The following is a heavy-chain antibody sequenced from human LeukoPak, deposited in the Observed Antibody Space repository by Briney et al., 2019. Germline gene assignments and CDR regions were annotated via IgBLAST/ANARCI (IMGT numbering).Heavy chain of an antibody. V-gene: IGHV3-23*01. J-gene: IGHJ4*02. CDR1: GFTFSSYG. Sequence: PGWSLRLSCAASGFTFSSYGMHWVRQAPGKGLEWVSAISGSGGSTYYADSVKGRFTISRDNSKNTLYLQMNSLRAEDTAVYYCAKAAPYYDSSGYYGNYFDYWGQGTLVTVSS. D-gene: IGHD3-22*01. CDR2: ISGSGGST. CDR3: AKAAPYYDSSGYYGNYFDY.